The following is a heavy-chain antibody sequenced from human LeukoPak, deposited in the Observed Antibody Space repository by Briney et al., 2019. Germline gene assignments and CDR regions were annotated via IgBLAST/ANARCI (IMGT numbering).Heavy chain of an antibody. J-gene: IGHJ4*02. CDR2: IIPIFGTA. V-gene: IGHV1-69*06. CDR3: ARSSIIAAAGPYYFDY. D-gene: IGHD6-13*01. CDR1: GGTFSSYA. Sequence: SVKVSCKASGGTFSSYAISWVRQAPGQGPEWMGGIIPIFGTANYAQKFQGRVTITADKSTSTAYMELSSLRSEDTAVYYCARSSIIAAAGPYYFDYWGQGTLVTVSS.